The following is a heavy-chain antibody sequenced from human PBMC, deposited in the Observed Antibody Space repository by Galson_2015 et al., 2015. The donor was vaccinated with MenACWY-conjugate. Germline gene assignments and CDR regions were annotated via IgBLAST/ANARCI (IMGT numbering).Heavy chain of an antibody. CDR1: GFTFSSYS. V-gene: IGHV3-21*04. J-gene: IGHJ6*03. Sequence: SLRLSCAASGFTFSSYSMNWVRQAPGKGLEWVSSISSSSSYIYYADSVKGRFTISRDNAKNSLYMQMNSLRAEDTAVYYCAKDRDIYCSGGSCYFLGNYYMDVWGKGTTVTVSS. D-gene: IGHD2-15*01. CDR2: ISSSSSYI. CDR3: AKDRDIYCSGGSCYFLGNYYMDV.